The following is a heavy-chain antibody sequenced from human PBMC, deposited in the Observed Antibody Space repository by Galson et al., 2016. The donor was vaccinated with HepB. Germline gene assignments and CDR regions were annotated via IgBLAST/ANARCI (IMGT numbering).Heavy chain of an antibody. V-gene: IGHV3-53*01. CDR2: IYSGGNT. J-gene: IGHJ4*02. Sequence: QAPGKGLEWVSSIYSGGNTIYADSVKGRFTISRDSSKNTLYLQMNSLTAEDTAVYYCTRRPGNWGQGTLVTVSS. D-gene: IGHD6-6*01. CDR3: TRRPGN.